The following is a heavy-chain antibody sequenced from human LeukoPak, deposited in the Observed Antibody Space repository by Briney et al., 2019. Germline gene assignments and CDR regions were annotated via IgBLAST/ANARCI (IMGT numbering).Heavy chain of an antibody. CDR1: GFTFSSYA. J-gene: IGHJ4*02. D-gene: IGHD3-10*01. CDR3: ARVIPYYGSGSYGAFDY. CDR2: ISYDGSNK. V-gene: IGHV3-30-3*01. Sequence: PGGSLRLSCAASGFTFSSYAMPWVRQAPGKGLEWVAVISYDGSNKYYADSVKGRFTISRDNSKNTLYLQMNSLRAEDTAVYYCARVIPYYGSGSYGAFDYWGQGTLVTVSS.